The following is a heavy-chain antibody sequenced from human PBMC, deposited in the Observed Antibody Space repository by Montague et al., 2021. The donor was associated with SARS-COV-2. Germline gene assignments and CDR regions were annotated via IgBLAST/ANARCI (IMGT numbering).Heavy chain of an antibody. CDR3: ARHRANAGSFDI. CDR2: VHYTGTT. D-gene: IGHD1-1*01. J-gene: IGHJ3*02. CDR1: GGSITVSRYD. V-gene: IGHV4-39*01. Sequence: SETLSLTCTVSGGSITVSRYDWGWIRQPPGKGLEWIGSVHYTGTTSYYESLKGRLTISVDTSENQFSLRMTSVTASDTAVYYCARHRANAGSFDIWGHGTLVTVSS.